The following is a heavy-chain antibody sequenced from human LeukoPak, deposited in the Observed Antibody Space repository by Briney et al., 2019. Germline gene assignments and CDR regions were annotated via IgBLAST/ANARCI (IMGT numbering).Heavy chain of an antibody. CDR2: INHSGST. CDR3: ARGSSASNDAFDI. Sequence: SETLSLTCAVYGGSFSGYYWSWIRQPPGKGLEWIGEINHSGSTNYNPSLKSRVTISVDTSKNQFSLKLSSVTAADTAVYYCARGSSASNDAFDIWGQGTVVTVSS. CDR1: GGSFSGYY. D-gene: IGHD6-19*01. V-gene: IGHV4-34*01. J-gene: IGHJ3*02.